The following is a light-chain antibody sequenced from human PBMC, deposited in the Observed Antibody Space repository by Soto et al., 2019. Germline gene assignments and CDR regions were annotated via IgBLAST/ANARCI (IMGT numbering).Light chain of an antibody. J-gene: IGKJ4*01. Sequence: EIVMTQSPATLSVSPGERATLSCRASQSVNSNLAWYQQKPGQAPRLLIYRASTRATGVPARFSGSGSETEFTLTISSLQSEEFAVYYCQQYQSWPLTFGGGTKVEIK. CDR1: QSVNSN. V-gene: IGKV3-15*01. CDR2: RAS. CDR3: QQYQSWPLT.